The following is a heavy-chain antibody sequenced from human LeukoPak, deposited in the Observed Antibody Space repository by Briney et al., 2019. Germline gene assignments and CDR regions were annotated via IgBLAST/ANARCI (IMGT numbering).Heavy chain of an antibody. V-gene: IGHV3-66*02. Sequence: GGSLRLSCAASGFTVSSNYMSWVRQAPGKGLEWVSVIYSGGSTYYADSVKGRFTISRDNSKNTLYLQMNSLRAEDTAVYYCARGSERRGYYFDYWGQGTLVTVSS. D-gene: IGHD1-1*01. CDR1: GFTVSSNY. CDR3: ARGSERRGYYFDY. CDR2: IYSGGST. J-gene: IGHJ4*02.